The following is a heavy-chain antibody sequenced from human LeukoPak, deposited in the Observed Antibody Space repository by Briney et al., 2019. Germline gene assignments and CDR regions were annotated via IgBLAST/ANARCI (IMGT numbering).Heavy chain of an antibody. Sequence: SETLSLTCAVSGGSISISNWWSWVRRPPGKGLEWIGEIYHSGSTNYNPSLKSRVTISVDKSKNQFSLKLSSVTAADTAVYYCASRLYDSARNFDYWGQGALVTVSS. J-gene: IGHJ4*02. CDR2: IYHSGST. V-gene: IGHV4-4*02. CDR1: GGSISISNW. CDR3: ASRLYDSARNFDY. D-gene: IGHD3-22*01.